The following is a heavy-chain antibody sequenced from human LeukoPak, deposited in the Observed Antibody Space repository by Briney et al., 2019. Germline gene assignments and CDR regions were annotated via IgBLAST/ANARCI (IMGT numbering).Heavy chain of an antibody. Sequence: GGSLTLSCAASGFTIVAYAMHWVRQPPGKGLEWVSLINADGGRTYYADSVKGRFTISRDNSKNSLYLQMNSLRTEDTALYYCATWAFYHGLDVWGQGTTVTVSS. J-gene: IGHJ6*02. CDR2: INADGGRT. CDR1: GFTIVAYA. CDR3: ATWAFYHGLDV. D-gene: IGHD2/OR15-2a*01. V-gene: IGHV3-43*02.